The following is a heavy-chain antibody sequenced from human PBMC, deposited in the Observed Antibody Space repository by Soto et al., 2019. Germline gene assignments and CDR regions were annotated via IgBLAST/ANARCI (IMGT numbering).Heavy chain of an antibody. CDR2: IIPMFGTA. CDR3: ASGIQLWLRRINNGYSG. Sequence: QVQLVQSGAEVKKPESSVKVSCKAPGGTFSTYDISWVRQAPGQGLEWMGGIIPMFGTANYAQRFQDRVTITADESTNXVYXXXSXXXSEDTAVYFXASGIQLWLRRINNGYSGWGQGTLVTVSS. V-gene: IGHV1-69*12. J-gene: IGHJ4*02. CDR1: GGTFSTYD. D-gene: IGHD5-18*01.